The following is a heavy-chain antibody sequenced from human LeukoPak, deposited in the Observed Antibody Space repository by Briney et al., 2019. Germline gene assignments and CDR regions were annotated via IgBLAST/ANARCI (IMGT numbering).Heavy chain of an antibody. Sequence: GGSLRLSCAASGFTFSSYSMNWVRQAPGKGLEWVSYISSSSSTIYYADSVKGRFTISRDNAKSSLYLQMNSLRAVDTAVYYCARSCGGDCYQMDYYYYMDVWGKGTTVTVSS. D-gene: IGHD2-21*02. CDR2: ISSSSSTI. V-gene: IGHV3-48*01. J-gene: IGHJ6*03. CDR3: ARSCGGDCYQMDYYYYMDV. CDR1: GFTFSSYS.